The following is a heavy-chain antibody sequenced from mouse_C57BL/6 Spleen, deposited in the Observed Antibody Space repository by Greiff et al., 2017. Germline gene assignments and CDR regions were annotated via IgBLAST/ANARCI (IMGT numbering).Heavy chain of an antibody. Sequence: DVQQVESGGGLVKPGGSLKLSCAASGFTFSDYGMHWVRQAPEKGLEWVAYISSGSSTIYYADTVKGRFTISRDNAKNTLFLQMTSLRSEDTAMYYCAKSYSNYGVDYWGQGTSVTVSS. CDR2: ISSGSSTI. V-gene: IGHV5-17*01. CDR1: GFTFSDYG. CDR3: AKSYSNYGVDY. D-gene: IGHD2-5*01. J-gene: IGHJ4*01.